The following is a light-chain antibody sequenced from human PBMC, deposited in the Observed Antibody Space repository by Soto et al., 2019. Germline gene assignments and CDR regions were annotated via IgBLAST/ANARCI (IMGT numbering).Light chain of an antibody. J-gene: IGKJ1*01. CDR2: WAS. CDR1: QSVLYSSNNKNY. Sequence: DIVMTQSPDSLAVSLGERATINCKSSQSVLYSSNNKNYLAWYQQKPGQPPKLLIYWASTRESGVPDRFSGSGSGRDFTLTISSLQAEDVAVYYCQQYYSTPRTFGQGTKVENK. V-gene: IGKV4-1*01. CDR3: QQYYSTPRT.